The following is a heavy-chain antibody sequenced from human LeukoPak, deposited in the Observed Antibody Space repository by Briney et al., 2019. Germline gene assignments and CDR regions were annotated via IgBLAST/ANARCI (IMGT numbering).Heavy chain of an antibody. D-gene: IGHD3-3*01. V-gene: IGHV1-8*01. CDR2: MNPNSGNT. J-gene: IGHJ4*02. CDR1: GYTFTSYD. CDR3: ARGQKRSTYYDFWSGYYPPLYFDY. Sequence: ASVKVSCKASGYTFTSYDINWVRQATGQGLEWMGWMNPNSGNTGYAQKFQGRVTMTRNTSISTAYMELGSLRSEDMAVYYCARGQKRSTYYDFWSGYYPPLYFDYWGQGTLVTVSS.